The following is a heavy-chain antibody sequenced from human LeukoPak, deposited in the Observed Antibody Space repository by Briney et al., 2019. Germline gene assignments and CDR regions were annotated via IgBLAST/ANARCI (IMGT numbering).Heavy chain of an antibody. Sequence: SETLSLTCAVSGGSIISSNWWSWVRQPPGKGLEWIGEIRHSGNTNYNPSLKSRVTISVDRSKNQFSLKLSSVTAADTAVYYCANQLPGHHYFDYWGQGTLVTVSS. CDR2: IRHSGNT. V-gene: IGHV4-4*02. J-gene: IGHJ4*02. D-gene: IGHD1-1*01. CDR3: ANQLPGHHYFDY. CDR1: GGSIISSNW.